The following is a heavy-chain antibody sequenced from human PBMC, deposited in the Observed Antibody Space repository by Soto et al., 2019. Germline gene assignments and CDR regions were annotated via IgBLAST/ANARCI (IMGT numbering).Heavy chain of an antibody. Sequence: KTGGSLRLSCAASGFTFSYYYMSWIRQAPGKGLEWVSYISSSGSTIYYADSVKGRFTISRDNAKNSLYLQMNSLRAEDTAVYYCARDTXIKVGCSYGLKDDAFDIWGQGTMVTVSS. CDR3: ARDTXIKVGCSYGLKDDAFDI. CDR1: GFTFSYYY. CDR2: ISSSGSTI. D-gene: IGHD5-18*01. V-gene: IGHV3-11*01. J-gene: IGHJ3*02.